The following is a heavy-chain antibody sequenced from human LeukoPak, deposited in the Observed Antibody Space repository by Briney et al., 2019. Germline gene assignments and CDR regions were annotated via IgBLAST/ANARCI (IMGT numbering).Heavy chain of an antibody. Sequence: GASVKVSCKASGYTFTSYGISWVRQAPGQGLEWMGWISAYNGNTNYAQKLQGRVTMTTDTSTSTAYMELRSLRSDDTAVYYCARGGRYYDFWSGYYPRPFVYWGQGTLVTVSS. CDR3: ARGGRYYDFWSGYYPRPFVY. D-gene: IGHD3-3*01. J-gene: IGHJ4*02. CDR2: ISAYNGNT. CDR1: GYTFTSYG. V-gene: IGHV1-18*01.